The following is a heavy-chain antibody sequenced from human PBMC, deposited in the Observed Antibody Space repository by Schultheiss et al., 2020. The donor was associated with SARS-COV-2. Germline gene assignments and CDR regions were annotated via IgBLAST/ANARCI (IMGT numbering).Heavy chain of an antibody. CDR3: ARELVVVVPAAIGYYYYGMDV. D-gene: IGHD2-2*01. V-gene: IGHV3-21*04. CDR1: GYSISSGYY. J-gene: IGHJ6*02. Sequence: ETLSLTCAVSGYSISSGYYWGWLRQAPGKGLEWVSSITSSSTFIYYADSVKGRFTISRDNAKNSLYLQMNSLRAEDTAVYYCARELVVVVPAAIGYYYYGMDVWGQGTTVTVSS. CDR2: ITSSSTFI.